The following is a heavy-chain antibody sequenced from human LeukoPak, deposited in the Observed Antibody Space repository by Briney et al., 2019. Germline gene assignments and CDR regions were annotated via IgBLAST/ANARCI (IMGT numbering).Heavy chain of an antibody. CDR2: ISGSGSGGST. D-gene: IGHD1-26*01. CDR1: GFTFSSSA. V-gene: IGHV3-23*01. CDR3: AREGGGATLPIN. Sequence: GGSLRLSCAASGFTFSSSAMSWVRQAPGKGLEWVSNISGSGSGGSTYYADSVKGRFTISRDNSKNTLYLQMNSLRAEDTAVYYCAREGGGATLPINWGQGTLVTVSS. J-gene: IGHJ4*02.